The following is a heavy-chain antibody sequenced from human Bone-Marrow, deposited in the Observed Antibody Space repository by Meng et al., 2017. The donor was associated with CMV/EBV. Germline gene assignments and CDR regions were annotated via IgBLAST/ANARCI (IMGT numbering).Heavy chain of an antibody. D-gene: IGHD2-2*01. V-gene: IGHV3-23*01. Sequence: FTFNNYVMSWVRQAPGKGLDWVSTISNSGGITYYADSVKGRFTISRDNSKNTLHLQMNSLRAEDTAVYYCAKEGCISTSCYRPVDYWGQGTLVTVSS. CDR3: AKEGCISTSCYRPVDY. CDR1: FTFNNYV. J-gene: IGHJ4*02. CDR2: ISNSGGIT.